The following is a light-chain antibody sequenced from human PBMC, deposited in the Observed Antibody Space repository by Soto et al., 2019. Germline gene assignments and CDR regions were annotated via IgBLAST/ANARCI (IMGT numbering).Light chain of an antibody. Sequence: DIQMTQSPSSLSASVGDRVTITCQASQDISNHLKWYQQTSGKAPKLLIYGAYNLETGVPSRFTGGQSGTHFTFSITSLQHEDVATYFCQQCGNLPPTFGGGTQVEI. CDR2: GAY. V-gene: IGKV1-33*01. CDR3: QQCGNLPPT. CDR1: QDISNH. J-gene: IGKJ4*01.